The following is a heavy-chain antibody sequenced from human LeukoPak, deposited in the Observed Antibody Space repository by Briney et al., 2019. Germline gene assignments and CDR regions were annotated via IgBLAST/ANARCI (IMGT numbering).Heavy chain of an antibody. V-gene: IGHV3-48*04. Sequence: PGRSLRLSCAASGFTFSSYGMHRVRQAPGKGLEWVSYISSSGSTIYYADSVKGRFTISRDNAKNSLYLQMNSLRAEDTAVYYCARTPFTMVRGVPSVFFDYWGQGTLVTVSS. D-gene: IGHD3-10*01. CDR2: ISSSGSTI. CDR1: GFTFSSYG. J-gene: IGHJ4*02. CDR3: ARTPFTMVRGVPSVFFDY.